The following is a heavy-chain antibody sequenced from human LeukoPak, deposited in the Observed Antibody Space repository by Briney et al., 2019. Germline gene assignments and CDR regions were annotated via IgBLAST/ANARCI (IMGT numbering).Heavy chain of an antibody. V-gene: IGHV1-69*01. CDR2: IIPIFGTA. J-gene: IGHJ6*02. Sequence: ASVKVSCKASGGTFSSYAISWVRQAPGQGLEWMGGIIPIFGTANYAQKFQGRVTITADESTSTAYMELSSLRSEDTAVYYCASLGPHSSSWYSYYYHGMDVWGQGTTVTVSS. CDR1: GGTFSSYA. CDR3: ASLGPHSSSWYSYYYHGMDV. D-gene: IGHD6-13*01.